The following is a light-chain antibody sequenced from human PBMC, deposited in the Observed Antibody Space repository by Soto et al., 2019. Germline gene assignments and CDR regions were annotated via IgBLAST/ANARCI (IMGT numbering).Light chain of an antibody. J-gene: IGKJ1*01. V-gene: IGKV3-20*01. Sequence: EIWLTQFPGTLSLSPGERATLSCTASQSFNSNYLAWYQQKPGQAPRLLIYGASTRATCIPDRFSSSWSGTDFTLTISRLEPEDCAVYYCHQYGSSPRTFGPGTKVDI. CDR3: HQYGSSPRT. CDR1: QSFNSNY. CDR2: GAS.